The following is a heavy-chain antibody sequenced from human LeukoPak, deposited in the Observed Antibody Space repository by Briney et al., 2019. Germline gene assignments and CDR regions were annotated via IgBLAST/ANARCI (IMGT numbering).Heavy chain of an antibody. CDR1: GYSISSGYY. CDR3: ARRAYSDLYFVY. Sequence: SETLSLTCAVSGYSISSGYYWGWIRQPPGKGLEWIGSISPSGNTYYNPSLKSRISISVDTSKNQFSLKLSSVTAADTAFYYCARRAYSDLYFVYWGQGTLVTVSS. D-gene: IGHD4-11*01. J-gene: IGHJ4*02. V-gene: IGHV4-38-2*01. CDR2: ISPSGNT.